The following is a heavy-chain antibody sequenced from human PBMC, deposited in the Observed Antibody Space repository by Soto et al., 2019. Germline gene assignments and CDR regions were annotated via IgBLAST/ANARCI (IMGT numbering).Heavy chain of an antibody. CDR3: ARRYGSAIDY. CDR2: IYYSGST. D-gene: IGHD1-26*01. Sequence: QVQLQESGPGLVKPSETLSLTCTVSGGTISSWYWSWIRQPPGKGLEWIGYIYYSGSTNCNPSLKSRVTISVATSNNQFSLKLSSVTAADTAVYYCARRYGSAIDYWGQGTLVTVSS. V-gene: IGHV4-59*08. J-gene: IGHJ4*02. CDR1: GGTISSWY.